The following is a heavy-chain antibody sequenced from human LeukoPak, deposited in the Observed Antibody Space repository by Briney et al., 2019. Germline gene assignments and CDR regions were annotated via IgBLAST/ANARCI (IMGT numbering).Heavy chain of an antibody. Sequence: SETLSLTCTVSGGSISSYYWSWIRRPAGKGLEWIGRIYTSGSTNYNPSLKSRVTMSVDTSKNQFSLKLSSVTAADTAVYYCARGLAAAGRGFDPWGQGTLVTVSS. J-gene: IGHJ5*02. D-gene: IGHD6-13*01. V-gene: IGHV4-4*07. CDR1: GGSISSYY. CDR3: ARGLAAAGRGFDP. CDR2: IYTSGST.